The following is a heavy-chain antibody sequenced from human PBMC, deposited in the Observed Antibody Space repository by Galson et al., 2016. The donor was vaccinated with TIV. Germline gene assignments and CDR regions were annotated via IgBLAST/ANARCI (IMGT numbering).Heavy chain of an antibody. CDR1: RSTFSSSW. Sequence: SLRLSCADSRSTFSSSWMNWVRQAPGKGLEWVANINGDGTEIKYVDSVKGRFTISRDNAKNSLYLQMSNLRVEGTAIYYCAQWLGTSNSWGQGTLVTVSP. CDR3: AQWLGTSNS. D-gene: IGHD6-19*01. CDR2: INGDGTEI. J-gene: IGHJ4*02. V-gene: IGHV3-7*01.